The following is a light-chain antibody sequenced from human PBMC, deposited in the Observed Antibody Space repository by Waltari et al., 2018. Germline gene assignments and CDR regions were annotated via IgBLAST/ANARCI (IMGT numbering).Light chain of an antibody. CDR2: DVS. J-gene: IGLJ1*01. CDR3: CSYAGSSTFV. CDR1: SSDVGGLNY. Sequence: QSALTPPASVSGSPGQSITISCTGTSSDVGGLNYVSWYQQHPGKAPKLMIYDVSKRPSGVSNRFSGSKSGNTASLTISGLQAEDEADYYCCSYAGSSTFVLGTGTKVTVL. V-gene: IGLV2-23*02.